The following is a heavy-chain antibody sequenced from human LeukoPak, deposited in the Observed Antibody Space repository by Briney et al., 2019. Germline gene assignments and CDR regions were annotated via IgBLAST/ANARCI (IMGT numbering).Heavy chain of an antibody. J-gene: IGHJ4*02. V-gene: IGHV3-11*01. D-gene: IGHD6-13*01. CDR3: ARDKPGIAAATFDH. Sequence: GGSLRLSCAASGLTLSDYYMSWIRQAPGKGLEWISYISSSGSTIYYADSVKGRFTIPRDSAKNSLYLQMDSLRVEDTAVYYCARDKPGIAAATFDHWGQGTLVSVST. CDR1: GLTLSDYY. CDR2: ISSSGSTI.